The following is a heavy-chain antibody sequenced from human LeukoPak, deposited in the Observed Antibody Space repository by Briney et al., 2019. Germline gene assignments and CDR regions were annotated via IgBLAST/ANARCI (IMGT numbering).Heavy chain of an antibody. J-gene: IGHJ3*02. CDR3: ARGFHSFDI. CDR1: GFIFSDHY. Sequence: WGSLRLFCAASGFIFSDHYMDWVRQAPGKGLEWVARSRNKANSYSTVYAASVQGRFTISRDESKNSLYLQMNSLITEDTAVYFCARGFHSFDIWGQGTMVTVSS. CDR2: SRNKANSYST. V-gene: IGHV3-72*01.